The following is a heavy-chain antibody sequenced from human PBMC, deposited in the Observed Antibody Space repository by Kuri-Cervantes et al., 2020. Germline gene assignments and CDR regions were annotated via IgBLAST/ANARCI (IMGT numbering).Heavy chain of an antibody. CDR2: VYYTGDT. V-gene: IGHV4-59*01. J-gene: IGHJ4*02. Sequence: SETLSLTCTVSGDSISSYYWSWIRQPPGKGLEWIGYVYYTGDTNYNPSLKSRITISRDASKNQFSLNLRPVTAADTAVYYCVRLGDFLGAYWGQGTLVTVSS. CDR3: VRLGDFLGAY. D-gene: IGHD2-21*02. CDR1: GDSISSYY.